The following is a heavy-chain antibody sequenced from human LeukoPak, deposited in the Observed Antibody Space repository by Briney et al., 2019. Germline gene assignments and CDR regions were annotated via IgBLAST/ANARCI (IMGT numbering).Heavy chain of an antibody. J-gene: IGHJ4*02. V-gene: IGHV3-21*04. CDR3: AKDIRYYGSGSYLDY. Sequence: GGSLRLSCAASGFTFSSYSMNWVRQAPGKGLEWVSCISRSSSYIYYADSVKGRFTISRDNAKNSLYLQMNSLRAEDTALYYCAKDIRYYGSGSYLDYWGQGTLVTVSS. CDR2: ISRSSSYI. D-gene: IGHD3-10*01. CDR1: GFTFSSYS.